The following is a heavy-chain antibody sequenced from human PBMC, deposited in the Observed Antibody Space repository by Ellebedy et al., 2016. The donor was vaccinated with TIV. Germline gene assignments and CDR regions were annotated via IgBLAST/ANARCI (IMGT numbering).Heavy chain of an antibody. D-gene: IGHD4-17*01. Sequence: MPSETLSLTCTVSGDSISSSVYYWGWIRQPPGKGLEWIGSFSQSGSTYYNPSLTSRVTISVDTSKNQFSLKLSSVTAADTAIFYCARHSTVTTIGTWGRGALVTVSS. CDR1: GDSISSSVYY. CDR2: FSQSGST. J-gene: IGHJ5*02. CDR3: ARHSTVTTIGT. V-gene: IGHV4-39*01.